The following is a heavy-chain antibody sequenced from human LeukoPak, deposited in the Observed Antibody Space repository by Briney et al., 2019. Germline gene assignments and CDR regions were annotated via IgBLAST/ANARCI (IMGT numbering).Heavy chain of an antibody. CDR1: GDSISGSKYF. Sequence: SETLSLTCTVFGDSISGSKYFWGWIRQPPGKGLEWIGNFYSGGSTYYNPSFKRRVAISEDTSGKQFSLRLGSVTAADTAVYYCASEGSSWYYFDYWGQGTLVTVSS. D-gene: IGHD6-13*01. CDR2: FYSGGST. CDR3: ASEGSSWYYFDY. J-gene: IGHJ4*02. V-gene: IGHV4-39*07.